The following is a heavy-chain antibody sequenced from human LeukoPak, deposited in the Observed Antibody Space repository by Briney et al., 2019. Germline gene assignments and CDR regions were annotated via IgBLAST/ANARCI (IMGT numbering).Heavy chain of an antibody. D-gene: IGHD2-15*01. CDR3: ATPTLGYCSGGSCRTSDY. Sequence: PGGSLRLSCAASGFTFSSYSMNWVRQAPGKGLEWVSSISSSSTYIYYADSVKGRFTISRDNAKSSLYLQMSSLRADDTAVYYCATPTLGYCSGGSCRTSDYWGQGTLVTVSS. V-gene: IGHV3-21*01. CDR1: GFTFSSYS. J-gene: IGHJ4*02. CDR2: ISSSSTYI.